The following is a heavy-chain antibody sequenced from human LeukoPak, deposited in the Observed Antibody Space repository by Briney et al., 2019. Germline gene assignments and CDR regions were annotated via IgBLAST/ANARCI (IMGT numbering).Heavy chain of an antibody. V-gene: IGHV4-30-4*08. J-gene: IGHJ6*03. D-gene: IGHD6-19*01. CDR1: GGSISSGDYY. Sequence: SETLSLTCTVSGGSISSGDYYWSWIRQPPGKGLEWIGYIYYSGSTYYNPSLKSRVTISVDTSKNQFSLKLSSVTAADTAVYYCARESKLYSSGWYPYYYYMDVWGKGTTVAVSS. CDR2: IYYSGST. CDR3: ARESKLYSSGWYPYYYYMDV.